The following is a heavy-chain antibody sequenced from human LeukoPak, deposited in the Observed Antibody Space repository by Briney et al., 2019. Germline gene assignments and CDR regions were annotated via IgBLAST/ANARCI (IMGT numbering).Heavy chain of an antibody. V-gene: IGHV1-2*02. CDR3: ARGDCSSTSCRDNWFDP. D-gene: IGHD2-2*01. J-gene: IGHJ5*02. Sequence: ASVKVSSKASGYTFTGYYMHWVRQAPGQGLEWMGWINPNSGGTNYAQKFQGRVTMTRDTSISTAYMELSRLRSDDTAVYYCARGDCSSTSCRDNWFDPWGQGTLVTVSS. CDR1: GYTFTGYY. CDR2: INPNSGGT.